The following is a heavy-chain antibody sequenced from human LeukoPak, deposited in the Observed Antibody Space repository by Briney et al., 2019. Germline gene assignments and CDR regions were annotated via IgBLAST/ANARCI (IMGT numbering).Heavy chain of an antibody. V-gene: IGHV3-53*01. CDR2: VYTGGST. Sequence: TGGSLRLSCAASGFTVSTNYMSWVRQGPRKGLEWISVVYTGGSTYYADSVKGRFTISRDNAKNSLYLQMNSLRAEDTAVYYCASAVYGDYDGAYWGQGTLVTVSS. CDR3: ASAVYGDYDGAY. D-gene: IGHD4-17*01. J-gene: IGHJ4*02. CDR1: GFTVSTNY.